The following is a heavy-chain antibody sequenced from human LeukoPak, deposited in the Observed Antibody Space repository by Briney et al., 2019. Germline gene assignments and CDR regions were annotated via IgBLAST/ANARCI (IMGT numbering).Heavy chain of an antibody. V-gene: IGHV3-21*01. CDR3: ARVVNPGHLYYFDY. D-gene: IGHD3-10*01. CDR2: ISSSSSYI. CDR1: GFTFSSYS. Sequence: GGSLRLSCAASGFTFSSYSMNWVRQAPGKGLEWVSSISSSSSYIYYADSVKGRFTISRDNAKNSLYLQMNSLRAEDTAVYYCARVVNPGHLYYFDYRGQGTLVTVSS. J-gene: IGHJ4*02.